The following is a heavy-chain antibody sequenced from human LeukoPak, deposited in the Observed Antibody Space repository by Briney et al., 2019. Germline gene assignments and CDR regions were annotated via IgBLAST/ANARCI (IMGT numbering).Heavy chain of an antibody. J-gene: IGHJ4*02. CDR1: GFTFSSYA. Sequence: PGGSLRLSCAASGFTFSSYAMHWVRQAPGKGLEWVAVISYDGSNKYYADSVKGRFTISRDNSKNTLYLQMNSLRAEDTAVYYCARDLEGSGSFYRPSYDYWGQGTLVTVSS. CDR2: ISYDGSNK. V-gene: IGHV3-30*04. CDR3: ARDLEGSGSFYRPSYDY. D-gene: IGHD3-10*01.